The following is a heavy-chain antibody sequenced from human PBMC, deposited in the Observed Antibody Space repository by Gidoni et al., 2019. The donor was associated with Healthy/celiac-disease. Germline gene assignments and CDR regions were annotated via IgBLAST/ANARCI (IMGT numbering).Heavy chain of an antibody. CDR1: GGSVSSSSYY. V-gene: IGHV4-39*01. CDR3: ASLAHSGCYHWWSFDL. D-gene: IGHD1-26*01. Sequence: QLQLRESGPGVVKPSETRSRTCTVSGGSVSSSSYYGGWMRQPPGKGLEWIGGIYYGGSTYYNPSLNSRVTIAVDTSKTQFSLKLSSVTAADTAVYYCASLAHSGCYHWWSFDLWGRGTLVTVSS. CDR2: IYYGGST. J-gene: IGHJ2*01.